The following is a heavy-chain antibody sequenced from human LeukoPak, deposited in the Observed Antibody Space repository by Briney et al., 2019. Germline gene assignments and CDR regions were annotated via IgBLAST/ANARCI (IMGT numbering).Heavy chain of an antibody. CDR2: INPNSGGT. D-gene: IGHD2-21*02. V-gene: IGHV1-2*02. Sequence: ASVKVSCKASGYTFTGYYMHWVRQAPGQGLEWMGWINPNSGGTNYAQKFQGRVTMTRDTSISTAYMGLSRLRSDDTAVYYCAREGYCGGDCYSYFDYWGQGTLVTVSS. CDR1: GYTFTGYY. CDR3: AREGYCGGDCYSYFDY. J-gene: IGHJ4*02.